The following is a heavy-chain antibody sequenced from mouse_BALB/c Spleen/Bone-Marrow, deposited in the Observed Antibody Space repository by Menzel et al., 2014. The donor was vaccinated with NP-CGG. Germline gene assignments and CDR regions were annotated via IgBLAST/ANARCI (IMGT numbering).Heavy chain of an antibody. CDR1: GYSFTSYY. J-gene: IGHJ2*01. CDR3: ARAYDFLDY. CDR2: IDPFNGGT. V-gene: IGHV1S135*01. D-gene: IGHD2-4*01. Sequence: VQLQQSGPELMKPGASVKISCKASGYSFTSYYMHWVKQSHGKSLEWIGYIDPFNGGTSYNQKFKGKATLTVDKSSNTAYMHLSSLTSEDSAAHYCARAYDFLDYWGQGSTLTVSS.